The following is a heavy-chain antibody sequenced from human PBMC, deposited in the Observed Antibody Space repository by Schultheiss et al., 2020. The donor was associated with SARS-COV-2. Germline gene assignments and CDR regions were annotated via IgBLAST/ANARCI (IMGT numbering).Heavy chain of an antibody. CDR1: GFTFSSYG. J-gene: IGHJ6*02. Sequence: GGSLRLSCAASGFTFSSYGMHWVRQAPGKGLEWVAVIWYDGSNKYYADSVKGRFTISRDNSKNTLYLQMNSLRAEDTAVYYCARDSTYYDFWSCYIPFRYYYYGMDVWGQGTTVTVSS. CDR3: ARDSTYYDFWSCYIPFRYYYYGMDV. D-gene: IGHD3-3*01. V-gene: IGHV3-33*01. CDR2: IWYDGSNK.